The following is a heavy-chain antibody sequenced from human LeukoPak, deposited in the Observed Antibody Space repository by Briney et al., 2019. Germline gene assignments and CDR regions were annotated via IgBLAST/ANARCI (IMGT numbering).Heavy chain of an antibody. CDR3: AREGGYSHAFDY. CDR2: INSDGSST. V-gene: IGHV3-74*01. CDR1: GFTFSSYW. J-gene: IGHJ4*02. D-gene: IGHD3-22*01. Sequence: GGSLRLSCAASGFTFSSYWMYWVRQAPGKGLVWVSRINSDGSSTSHADSVKGRFTISRDNAKNTLYLQMISLRAEDTAVYYCAREGGYSHAFDYWGQGTLVTVSS.